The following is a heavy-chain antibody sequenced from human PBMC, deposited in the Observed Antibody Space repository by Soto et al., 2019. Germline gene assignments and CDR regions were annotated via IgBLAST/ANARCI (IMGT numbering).Heavy chain of an antibody. CDR3: ASEVPRRNWFDP. CDR1: GYTFTSYA. CDR2: INAGNGNT. J-gene: IGHJ5*02. Sequence: ASVKVSCKASGYTFTSYAMHWVRQAPGQRLEWMGWINAGNGNTKYSQKFQGRVTITRDTSASTAYMELSSLRSEDTAVYYCASEVPRRNWFDPWGQGTLVTVSS. V-gene: IGHV1-3*01.